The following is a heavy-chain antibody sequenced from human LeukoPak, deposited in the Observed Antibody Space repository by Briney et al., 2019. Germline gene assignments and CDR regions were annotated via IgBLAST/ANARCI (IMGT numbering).Heavy chain of an antibody. CDR2: ISGDGKGR. J-gene: IGHJ4*02. CDR3: AKGDKPVIAMVKFDY. V-gene: IGHV3-23*01. CDR1: GFTFSSYG. D-gene: IGHD5-18*01. Sequence: GGSLRLSCAASGFTFSSYGMSWVRQAPGKGLRWVSAISGDGKGRDYPDSVKGRFTISRDNSKNTLYMQMNSLRAEDTAVYYCAKGDKPVIAMVKFDYWGQGTLVTVSS.